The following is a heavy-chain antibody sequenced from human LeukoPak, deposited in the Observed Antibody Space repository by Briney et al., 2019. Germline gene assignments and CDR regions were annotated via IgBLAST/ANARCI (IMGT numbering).Heavy chain of an antibody. CDR2: INWNGCNT. CDR3: ARVPLPITGITSWYFDL. D-gene: IGHD1-20*01. J-gene: IGHJ2*01. CDR1: GFTFDDYV. V-gene: IGHV3-20*04. Sequence: RAAGSLRLSCAPSGFTFDDYVMSWVRHAPGRGRHCVSGINWNGCNTAYADSVKGRVTISRDNAKNSLFLQMNSLRAEDTAVYYCARVPLPITGITSWYFDLWGHGTLVTVSS.